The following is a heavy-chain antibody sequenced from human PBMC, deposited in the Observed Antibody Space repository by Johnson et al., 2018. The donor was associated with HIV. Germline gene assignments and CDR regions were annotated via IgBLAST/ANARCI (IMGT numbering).Heavy chain of an antibody. D-gene: IGHD3-3*01. CDR2: ISYDASNK. CDR3: AREQATLFFRASGAAFNI. Sequence: VQLVESGGGVVQPGRSLRLSCAASGFTFSSYAMHWVSQAPGKGLEWVAVISYDASNKYYAESVTGGVTISRDNAKNSLYLQRNSLRVEDTAVYYCAREQATLFFRASGAAFNIWGQGTTVTV. J-gene: IGHJ3*02. CDR1: GFTFSSYA. V-gene: IGHV3-30-3*01.